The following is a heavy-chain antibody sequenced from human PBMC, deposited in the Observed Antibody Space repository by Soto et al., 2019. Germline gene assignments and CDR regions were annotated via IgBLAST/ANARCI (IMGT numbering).Heavy chain of an antibody. CDR2: ISSSSSTI. V-gene: IGHV3-48*02. CDR3: ARVGVAVAGSDWFDP. J-gene: IGHJ5*02. D-gene: IGHD6-19*01. CDR1: GFTFSSYS. Sequence: GGSLRLSCAASGFTFSSYSMNWVRQAPGKGLEWVSYISSSSSTIYYADSVKGRFTISRDNAKNSLYLQMNSLRDEDTAVYYCARVGVAVAGSDWFDPWGQGTLVTVSS.